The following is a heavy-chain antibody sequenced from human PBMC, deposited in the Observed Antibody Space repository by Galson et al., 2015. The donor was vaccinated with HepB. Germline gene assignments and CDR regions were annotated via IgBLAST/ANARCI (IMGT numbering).Heavy chain of an antibody. D-gene: IGHD6-13*01. CDR2: IKEDGSQK. V-gene: IGHV3-7*03. J-gene: IGHJ2*01. CDR1: GFTFSTNW. CDR3: ARGGAAAGYPYFYFDV. Sequence: SLRLSCAASGFTFSTNWMSWVRQAPGKGLEWVANIKEDGSQKDYVDSVKGRFTISRDNAKNSLYLQMNSLRAEDTAVYYCARGGAAAGYPYFYFDVWGRGTLVSVSS.